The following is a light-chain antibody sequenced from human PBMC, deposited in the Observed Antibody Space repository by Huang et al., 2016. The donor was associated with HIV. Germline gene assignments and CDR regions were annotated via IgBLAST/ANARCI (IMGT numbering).Light chain of an antibody. CDR1: QNVGSSY. CDR3: QQYGDPLT. J-gene: IGKJ4*01. CDR2: GAS. Sequence: IILTQSPGTLSLSPGERATLSCKARQNVGSSYLAWYQQKPGQAPRLLIYGASSRASGIPDRFSGRGSGTDFTLTISRLEPEDFAMYYCQQYGDPLTFGGGTKVEIK. V-gene: IGKV3-20*01.